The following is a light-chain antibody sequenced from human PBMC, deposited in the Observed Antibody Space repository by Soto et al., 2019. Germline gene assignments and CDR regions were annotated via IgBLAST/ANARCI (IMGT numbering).Light chain of an antibody. V-gene: IGLV1-44*01. J-gene: IGLJ2*01. Sequence: QSVLTQSTSASGTPGQRVSISCSGSTSNIGTNTVSWYQHVPGTAPKLLIYSNDQRPSAVPGRFSGSKSGTSASLAISGLLSEDEADYYCATWDDSLNVVFGGGTMVTVL. CDR1: TSNIGTNT. CDR3: ATWDDSLNVV. CDR2: SND.